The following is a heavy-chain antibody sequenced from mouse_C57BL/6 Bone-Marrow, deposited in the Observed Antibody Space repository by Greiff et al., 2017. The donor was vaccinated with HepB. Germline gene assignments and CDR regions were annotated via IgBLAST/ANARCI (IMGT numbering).Heavy chain of an antibody. CDR3: AMSAYGSSYVNYFDY. J-gene: IGHJ2*01. V-gene: IGHV1-74*01. D-gene: IGHD1-1*01. CDR1: GYTFTSYW. Sequence: KQPGAELVKPGASVKVSCKASGYTFTSYWMHWVKQRPGQGLEWIGRIHPSDSDTNYNQKFKGKATLTVDKSSSTAYMQLSSLTSEDSAVYYCAMSAYGSSYVNYFDYWGQGTTLTVSS. CDR2: IHPSDSDT.